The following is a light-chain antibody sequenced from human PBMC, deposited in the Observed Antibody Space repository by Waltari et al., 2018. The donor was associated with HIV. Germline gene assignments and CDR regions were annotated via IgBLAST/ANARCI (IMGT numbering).Light chain of an antibody. J-gene: IGKJ2*01. CDR2: LAS. V-gene: IGKV2-28*01. Sequence: DVLVTQIPLSLTVSPGESASISCRATESLRHSNGRDYLDWYVQRPGQTPRLLIYLASNRASGVPDRFVGTGSGTDFTLRITRVEAADVGTYFCLQNIRAPFAFGQGT. CDR1: ESLRHSNGRDY. CDR3: LQNIRAPFA.